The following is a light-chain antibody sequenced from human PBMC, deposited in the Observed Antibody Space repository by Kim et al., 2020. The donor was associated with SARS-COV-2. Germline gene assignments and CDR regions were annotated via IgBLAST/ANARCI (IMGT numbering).Light chain of an antibody. J-gene: IGKJ2*01. V-gene: IGKV4-1*01. Sequence: RATINCKSSQSVLYSSNNKNYLAWYQQKPGQPPKLLIYWASTRESGVPDRFSGSGSGTDFILTISSLQAEDVAVYYCQQYYSTPYTFGQGTKLEI. CDR1: QSVLYSSNNKNY. CDR3: QQYYSTPYT. CDR2: WAS.